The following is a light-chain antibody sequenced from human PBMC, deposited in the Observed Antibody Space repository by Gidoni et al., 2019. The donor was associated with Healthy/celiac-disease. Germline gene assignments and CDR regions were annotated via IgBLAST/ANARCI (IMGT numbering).Light chain of an antibody. J-gene: IGLJ2*01. Sequence: QSVLTPPPSVSGAPGQRVTISCTGSSSNIGAGYDVHWYQQLPGTAPKLLIYGNSHRPSGVPDRFSGSKSGTSASLAITGLQAEDEADYYCQSYDSSLSVVFGGGTKLTVL. CDR3: QSYDSSLSVV. V-gene: IGLV1-40*01. CDR2: GNS. CDR1: SSNIGAGYD.